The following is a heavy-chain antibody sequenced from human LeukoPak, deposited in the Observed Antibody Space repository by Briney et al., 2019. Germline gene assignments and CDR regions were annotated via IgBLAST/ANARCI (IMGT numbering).Heavy chain of an antibody. CDR3: AKGPGTSSAFDI. D-gene: IGHD2-2*01. Sequence: PGGSLRLSCAASGFTFSSNGMHWVRQAPGKGLEWVAVIWYDGSNKFYADSVKGRFNISRDNSRNTLYLQMNSLRADDTAVYYCAKGPGTSSAFDIWGQGTIVTVSS. V-gene: IGHV3-33*06. CDR2: IWYDGSNK. CDR1: GFTFSSNG. J-gene: IGHJ3*02.